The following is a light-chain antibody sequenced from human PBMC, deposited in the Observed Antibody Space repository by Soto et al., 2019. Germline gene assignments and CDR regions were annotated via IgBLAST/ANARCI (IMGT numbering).Light chain of an antibody. V-gene: IGKV1-6*01. J-gene: IGKJ1*01. CDR1: QGIRNE. CDR2: AAS. CDR3: LQDFNYPRT. Sequence: AIQMTQSLSSLSASVGDRVIITCRASQGIRNETGWYQQRPGKAPKLLIYAASILQSGVPSRFSGSGSGTDFTLTIRSLQPEDSATYFCLQDFNYPRTFGQGTKVEI.